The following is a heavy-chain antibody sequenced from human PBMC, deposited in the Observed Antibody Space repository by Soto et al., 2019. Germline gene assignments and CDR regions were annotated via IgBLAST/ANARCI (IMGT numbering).Heavy chain of an antibody. CDR2: ISSSSTI. J-gene: IGHJ6*04. CDR3: ARVSGGSGWSMDV. D-gene: IGHD6-19*01. CDR1: GFTFSSYS. Sequence: GGSLRLSCAASGFTFSSYSMNWVRQAPGKGLEWVSYISSSSTIYYADSVKGRFTISRDNAKNSLYLQMNSLRAEDTAVYYCARVSGGSGWSMDVWGKGTTVTVSS. V-gene: IGHV3-48*01.